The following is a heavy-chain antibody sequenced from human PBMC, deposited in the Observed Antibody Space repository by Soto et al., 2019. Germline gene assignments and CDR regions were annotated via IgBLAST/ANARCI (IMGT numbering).Heavy chain of an antibody. CDR1: GGTPSNSA. D-gene: IGHD2-15*01. J-gene: IGHJ6*02. CDR3: ASGLMVVVGSSAYYGMDA. Sequence: QVQLVQSGAEVKKPGSSVRVSCKASGGTPSNSAFSWVRQAPGQGLEWMGGIIPVFGIVKYAQNLEGRVTITADESTNTAYMELSRLRYEDRAVYYCASGLMVVVGSSAYYGMDAWGQGTTVTVSS. V-gene: IGHV1-69*01. CDR2: IIPVFGIV.